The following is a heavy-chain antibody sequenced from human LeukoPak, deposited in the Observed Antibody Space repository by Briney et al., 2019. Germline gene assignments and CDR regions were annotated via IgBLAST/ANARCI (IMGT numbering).Heavy chain of an antibody. Sequence: GGSLRLSCAASGFTFSSYEMNWVRQAPGKGLEWVSYISSSGSTIYYADSVKGRFTISRDNAKNSLYLQMNSLRAEDTAVYYCARDPQNDYGDYVNYMDVWGKGTTVTISS. J-gene: IGHJ6*03. CDR1: GFTFSSYE. D-gene: IGHD4-17*01. V-gene: IGHV3-48*03. CDR3: ARDPQNDYGDYVNYMDV. CDR2: ISSSGSTI.